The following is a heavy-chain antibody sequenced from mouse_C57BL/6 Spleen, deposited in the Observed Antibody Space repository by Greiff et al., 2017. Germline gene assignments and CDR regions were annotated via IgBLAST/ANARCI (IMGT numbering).Heavy chain of an antibody. CDR1: GYTFTDYN. CDR2: INPNNGGT. D-gene: IGHD4-1*01. Sequence: VQLKQSGPELVKPGASVKIPCKASGYTFTDYNMDWVKQSHGKSLEWIGDINPNNGGTIYNQKFKGKATLTVDKSSSTAYMELRSLTSEDTAVYYCARLRTGTYFDVWGTGTTVTVSS. V-gene: IGHV1-18*01. CDR3: ARLRTGTYFDV. J-gene: IGHJ1*03.